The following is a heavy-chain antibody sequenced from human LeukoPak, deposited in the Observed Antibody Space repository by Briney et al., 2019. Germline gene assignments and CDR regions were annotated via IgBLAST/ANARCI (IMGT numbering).Heavy chain of an antibody. J-gene: IGHJ4*02. V-gene: IGHV3-66*01. CDR1: GFTVSSNY. CDR3: ARDLVGATTGTFDY. D-gene: IGHD1-26*01. CDR2: IYSGGST. Sequence: PGGSLRLSCAASGFTVSSNYMSWVRQAPGKGLEWVSVIYSGGSTYYADSVKGRFTISRDNSKNTLYLQMNSLRAEDTAVYYCARDLVGATTGTFDYWGQGTLVTVSS.